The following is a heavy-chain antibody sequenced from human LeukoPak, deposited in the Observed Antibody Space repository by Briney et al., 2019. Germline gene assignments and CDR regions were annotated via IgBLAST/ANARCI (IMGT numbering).Heavy chain of an antibody. CDR1: GYTFTSYG. V-gene: IGHV1-69*13. D-gene: IGHD3-3*01. CDR2: IIPIFGTA. J-gene: IGHJ5*02. Sequence: SVKVSCKASGYTFTSYGISWVRQAPGQGLEWMGGIIPIFGTANYAQKFQGRVTITADESTSTAYMELSSLRSEDTAVYYCASTTEWLGYNWFDPWGQGTLVTASS. CDR3: ASTTEWLGYNWFDP.